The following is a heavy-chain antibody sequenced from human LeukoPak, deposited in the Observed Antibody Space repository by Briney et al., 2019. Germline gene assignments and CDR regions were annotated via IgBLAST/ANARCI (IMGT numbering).Heavy chain of an antibody. CDR3: AKGVRYSSFDY. V-gene: IGHV3-23*01. CDR1: GFTFSSYA. CDR2: ISGSGDSI. Sequence: GGSLRLSCAASGFTFSSYAMSWVRQAPGKGLEWVSGISGSGDSIYYADSVKGRFTISRDKSKNTLYLQMNSLRAEDTAVYYCAKGVRYSSFDYWGQGTLVTVSS. J-gene: IGHJ4*02. D-gene: IGHD6-13*01.